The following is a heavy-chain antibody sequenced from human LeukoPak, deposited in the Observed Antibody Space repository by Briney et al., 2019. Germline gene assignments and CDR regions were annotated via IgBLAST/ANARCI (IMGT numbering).Heavy chain of an antibody. V-gene: IGHV4-30-4*01. CDR1: GSSISSGDYY. J-gene: IGHJ4*02. Sequence: SETLSLTCTVSGSSISSGDYYWSWIRQPPGKGLEWIGYIYYSGSTYYNPSLKSRVTISVDTSKNQFSLKLSSVTAADTAVYYCARGPDIVVVTDWGQGTLVTVSS. D-gene: IGHD2-21*02. CDR3: ARGPDIVVVTD. CDR2: IYYSGST.